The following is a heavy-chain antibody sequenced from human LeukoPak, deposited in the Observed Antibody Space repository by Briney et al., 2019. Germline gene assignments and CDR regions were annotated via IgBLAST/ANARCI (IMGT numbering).Heavy chain of an antibody. CDR2: ISSSTSTI. Sequence: GGSLRLSCSASGFTFSDYSMNWVRQAPGKGLESVSYISSSTSTIYYADSVKGRFTISRDNAKNSLYLQVNSLRAEDTAFYYCAKGTARRSFDYWGQRTLVTVSS. D-gene: IGHD2-21*02. J-gene: IGHJ4*02. V-gene: IGHV3-48*01. CDR3: AKGTARRSFDY. CDR1: GFTFSDYS.